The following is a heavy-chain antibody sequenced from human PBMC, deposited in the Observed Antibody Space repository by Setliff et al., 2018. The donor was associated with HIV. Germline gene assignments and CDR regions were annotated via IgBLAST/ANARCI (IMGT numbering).Heavy chain of an antibody. V-gene: IGHV4-4*09. CDR2: IYTTGST. Sequence: SETLSLTCTVSGGSISSYYWSWIRQPPGKGLECIGYIYTTGSTNYNPSLKSRVTISVDTSKNQFSLKLRSVTAADTAVYYCARGLSFYDPGGFDYWGQGTLVTVSS. D-gene: IGHD3-22*01. CDR3: ARGLSFYDPGGFDY. CDR1: GGSISSYY. J-gene: IGHJ4*02.